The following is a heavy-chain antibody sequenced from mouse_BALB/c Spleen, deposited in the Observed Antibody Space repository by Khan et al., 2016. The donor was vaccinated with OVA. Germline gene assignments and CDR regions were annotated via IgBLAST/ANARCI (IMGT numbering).Heavy chain of an antibody. J-gene: IGHJ1*01. CDR1: GFSLTNYG. Sequence: QVQLKESGPGLVAPSQSLSITCTVSGFSLTNYGISWVRQPPGKGLEWLGVVWGAGSTNYHSALRSRLSISKDNFKSQVFLKRNSRHTYDTATYYCAKFYYGGVSDWYFDVWGAGTTVTVSS. D-gene: IGHD1-1*02. CDR3: AKFYYGGVSDWYFDV. CDR2: VWGAGST. V-gene: IGHV2-3*01.